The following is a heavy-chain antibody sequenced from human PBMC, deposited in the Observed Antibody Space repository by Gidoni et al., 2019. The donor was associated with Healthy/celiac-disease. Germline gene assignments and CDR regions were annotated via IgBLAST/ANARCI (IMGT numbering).Heavy chain of an antibody. CDR1: GGSISSSNW. J-gene: IGHJ6*02. V-gene: IGHV4-4*02. CDR2: IYHSGGT. Sequence: VQLQESGPGLVKPSGTLSLTCAVSGGSISSSNWWSWVRQPPGKGLEWIGEIYHSGGTKYNPSLKSRVTISVDKSKNQFSLKLSSVTAADTAVYYCARDRGGGYCSSTSCPSYYYYGMDVWGQGTTVTVSS. D-gene: IGHD2-2*01. CDR3: ARDRGGGYCSSTSCPSYYYYGMDV.